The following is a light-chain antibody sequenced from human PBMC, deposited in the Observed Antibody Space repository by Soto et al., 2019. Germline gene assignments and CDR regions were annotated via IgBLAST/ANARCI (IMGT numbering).Light chain of an antibody. CDR1: QSISSY. J-gene: IGKJ1*01. Sequence: DIQMTQSPSSLSASVGDRVTITCRASQSISSYLNWYQQKPGKAPKLLIYHASTLESGVPSRFSGSGSGTEFTLTISSLQPDDFATYYCHQYNYYRPTFGQGTKVDIK. CDR2: HAS. V-gene: IGKV1-5*01. CDR3: HQYNYYRPT.